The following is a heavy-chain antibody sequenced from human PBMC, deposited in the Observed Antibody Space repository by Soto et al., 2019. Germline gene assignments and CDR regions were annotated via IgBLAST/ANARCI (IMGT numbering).Heavy chain of an antibody. Sequence: EVQLVHSGGGLVQPGGSLRLSCEGSGFTLGGYGIHWVRQAPGKGLVWVSRINSDGSSTNHAASVKRRFTISRDNAKNNVYLQMNSLRVEDTAVYYCLDYGEWWGQGALVTVSS. CDR2: INSDGSST. V-gene: IGHV3-74*01. CDR1: GFTLGGYG. J-gene: IGHJ4*02. D-gene: IGHD4-17*01. CDR3: LDYGEW.